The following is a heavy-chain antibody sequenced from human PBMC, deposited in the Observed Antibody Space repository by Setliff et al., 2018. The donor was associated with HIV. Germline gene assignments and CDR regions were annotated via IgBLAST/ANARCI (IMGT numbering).Heavy chain of an antibody. CDR2: IFYSGST. V-gene: IGHV4-39*01. J-gene: IGHJ4*02. D-gene: IGHD2-21*02. Sequence: SETLSLTCTVSGDSMISRPYYWGWIRQSPGKGLEWIGNIFYSGSTYSNPSLKSRINLSIDTSKNQFSLKLTSVTAADTAVYYCARFSVVVTAPGYWGRGTLVTV. CDR3: ARFSVVVTAPGY. CDR1: GDSMISRPYY.